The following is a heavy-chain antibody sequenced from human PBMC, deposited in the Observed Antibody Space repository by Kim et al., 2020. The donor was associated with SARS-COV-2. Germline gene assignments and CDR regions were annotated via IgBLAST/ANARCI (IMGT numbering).Heavy chain of an antibody. J-gene: IGHJ3*02. CDR3: AKDEPWRYCSSTSCYQGDAFDI. CDR1: GFTFSSYA. V-gene: IGHV3-23*01. CDR2: ISGSGGST. Sequence: GGSLRLSCAASGFTFSSYAMSWVRQAPGKGLEWVSAISGSGGSTYYADSVKGRFTISRDNSKNTLYLQMNSLRAEDTAVYYCAKDEPWRYCSSTSCYQGDAFDIWGQGTMVTVSS. D-gene: IGHD2-2*01.